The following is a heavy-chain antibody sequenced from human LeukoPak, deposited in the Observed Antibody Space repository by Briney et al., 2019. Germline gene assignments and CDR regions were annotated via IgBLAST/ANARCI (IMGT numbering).Heavy chain of an antibody. D-gene: IGHD3-22*01. CDR3: AHLYYYDTLDAFDI. Sequence: SETLSLTCTVSGGSISSYYWGWIRQPPGKGLEWIGSIYYSGSTYYNPSLKSRVTISVDTSKNQFSLKLSSVTAADTAVYYCAHLYYYDTLDAFDIWGQGTMVTVSS. CDR2: IYYSGST. CDR1: GGSISSYY. V-gene: IGHV4-39*01. J-gene: IGHJ3*02.